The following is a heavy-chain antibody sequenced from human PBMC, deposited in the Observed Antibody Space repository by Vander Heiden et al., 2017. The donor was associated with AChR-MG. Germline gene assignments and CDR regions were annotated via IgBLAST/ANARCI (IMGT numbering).Heavy chain of an antibody. CDR3: ARGLLASYRPSSSTGGY. V-gene: IGHV1-8*01. D-gene: IGHD6-13*01. Sequence: QVQLVQSGAEVKKPGASVKVSCKASGYTFTSYDINWVRQATGQGLEWMGWMNPNSGNTGYAQKFQGRVTMTRNTSISTAYMELSSLRSEDTAVYYCARGLLASYRPSSSTGGYWGQGTLVTVSS. J-gene: IGHJ4*02. CDR2: MNPNSGNT. CDR1: GYTFTSYD.